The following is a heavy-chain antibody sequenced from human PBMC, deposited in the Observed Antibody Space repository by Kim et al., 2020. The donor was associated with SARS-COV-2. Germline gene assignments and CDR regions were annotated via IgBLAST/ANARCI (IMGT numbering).Heavy chain of an antibody. V-gene: IGHV4-34*01. CDR2: INHSGST. J-gene: IGHJ4*02. CDR1: GGSFSGYY. Sequence: SETLSLTCAVYGGSFSGYYWSWIRQPPGKGLEWIGEINHSGSTNYNPSLKSRVTISVDTSKNQFSLKLSSVTAADTAVYYCARGRGDYVWGSYRHVYYFDYWGQGTLVTVSS. D-gene: IGHD3-16*02. CDR3: ARGRGDYVWGSYRHVYYFDY.